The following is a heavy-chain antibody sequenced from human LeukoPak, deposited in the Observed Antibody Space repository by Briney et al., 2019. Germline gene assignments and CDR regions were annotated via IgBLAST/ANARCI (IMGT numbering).Heavy chain of an antibody. D-gene: IGHD3-22*01. CDR2: IYTSGST. J-gene: IGHJ6*03. CDR1: GGSISSYY. CDR3: ARVNRNDSDSSGYYSSYYYYYMDV. V-gene: IGHV4-4*07. Sequence: SSETLSLTCTVSGGSISSYYWSWIRQPAGKGLEWIGRIYTSGSTKYNPSLKSRVTMSVDTYKNQFSLKLSSVTAADTAVYYCARVNRNDSDSSGYYSSYYYYYMDVWGKGTTVTVSS.